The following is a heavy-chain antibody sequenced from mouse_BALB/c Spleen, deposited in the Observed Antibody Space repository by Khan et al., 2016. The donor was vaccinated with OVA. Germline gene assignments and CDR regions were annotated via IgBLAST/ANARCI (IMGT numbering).Heavy chain of an antibody. CDR1: GYSFTGYN. CDR2: IDPYYGGA. Sequence: EVQLQQSGPELEKPGASVKISCKASGYSFTGYNMHWVKQSNGKSLEWIGNIDPYYGGATYNQKFKGKATLTVDKSSSTAYMQLKSLTSEDSAVYDCKRGYGNYVRYYFDYWGQGTTLTVSS. V-gene: IGHV1S135*01. CDR3: KRGYGNYVRYYFDY. J-gene: IGHJ2*01. D-gene: IGHD2-10*02.